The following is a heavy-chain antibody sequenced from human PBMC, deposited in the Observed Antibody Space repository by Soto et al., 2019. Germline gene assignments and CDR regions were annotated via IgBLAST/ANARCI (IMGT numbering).Heavy chain of an antibody. CDR2: FDPEDGET. D-gene: IGHD1-26*01. V-gene: IGHV1-24*01. J-gene: IGHJ3*02. CDR3: ATDRVLEFTGSFAFDI. Sequence: GASVKVSCKVSGYTLTELSMHWVRQAPGKGLEWMGGFDPEDGETIYAQKFQGRVTMTEDTSTDTAYMELSSLRSEDTAVYYCATDRVLEFTGSFAFDIWGQGTMVTVSS. CDR1: GYTLTELS.